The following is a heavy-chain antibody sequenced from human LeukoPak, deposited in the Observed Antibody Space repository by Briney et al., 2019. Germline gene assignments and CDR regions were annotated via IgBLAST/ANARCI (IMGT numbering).Heavy chain of an antibody. J-gene: IGHJ4*02. D-gene: IGHD2-8*01. Sequence: AETLSLTCAVYDGSFSGYYWSWIRQPPGKGLEWIGEINHSGSTNYNPSLKSRVTISVDTSKNQFSLKLSSVTAADTAVYYCAREGDYCTNGVRHFDYWRQGTVLSVSS. CDR3: AREGDYCTNGVRHFDY. V-gene: IGHV4-34*01. CDR2: INHSGST. CDR1: DGSFSGYY.